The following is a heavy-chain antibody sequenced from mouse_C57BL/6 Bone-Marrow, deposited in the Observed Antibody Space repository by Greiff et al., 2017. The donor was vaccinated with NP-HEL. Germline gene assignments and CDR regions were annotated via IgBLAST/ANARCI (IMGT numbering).Heavy chain of an antibody. CDR1: GFSLTSYG. V-gene: IGHV2-2*01. CDR2: IWSGGST. J-gene: IGHJ4*01. Sequence: QVQLKESGPGLVQPSQSLSITCTVSGFSLTSYGVHWVRQSPGKGLEWLGVIWSGGSTDSNAAFISRLSISKDNSKSQVFFKMNSLQADVTAIYYGARNFFIYTVVGYYAMDDWGQGTTVTVSS. CDR3: ARNFFIYTVVGYYAMDD. D-gene: IGHD1-1*01.